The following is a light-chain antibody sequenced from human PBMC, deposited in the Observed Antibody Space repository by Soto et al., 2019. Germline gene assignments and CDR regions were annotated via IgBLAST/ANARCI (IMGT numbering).Light chain of an antibody. CDR3: QQRSDWPRT. Sequence: EIVLTQSPATLSLSPGEKATHSCRASQSVTSYLAWYQQKPGQAPRLLIYDASKRATGIPARFSGGGSGTDFTLTISSLETEDFAVYFCQQRSDWPRTFGGGTKVDIK. CDR2: DAS. J-gene: IGKJ4*01. CDR1: QSVTSY. V-gene: IGKV3-11*01.